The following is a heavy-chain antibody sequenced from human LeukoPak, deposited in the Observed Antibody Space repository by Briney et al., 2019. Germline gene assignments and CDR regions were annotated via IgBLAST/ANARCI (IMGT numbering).Heavy chain of an antibody. Sequence: GGSLRLSCAASGFTFSSYAMNWVRQTPGKGLEWVSAVSDSGGSTYYADSVKGRFTISRDNSKNPLYLQKNSMRAEDKAVYYCAKAIYSGYAHDAFDVWGQGTMVTVSS. CDR3: AKAIYSGYAHDAFDV. J-gene: IGHJ3*01. D-gene: IGHD5-12*01. CDR1: GFTFSSYA. V-gene: IGHV3-23*01. CDR2: VSDSGGST.